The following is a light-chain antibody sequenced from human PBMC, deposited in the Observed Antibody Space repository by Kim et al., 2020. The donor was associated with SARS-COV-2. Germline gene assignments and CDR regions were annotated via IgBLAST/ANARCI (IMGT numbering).Light chain of an antibody. Sequence: GQVTTTSSGGSTSNGGGYNYDCWHQHHRSTAHKLMFYDGSKRPAGVANRFGGSTAGTAASLTSSGLEAEEEDDYYCSSYTSSSTRVFGGGTQLTVL. V-gene: IGLV2-14*03. CDR3: SSYTSSSTRV. CDR1: TSNGGGYNY. J-gene: IGLJ2*01. CDR2: DGS.